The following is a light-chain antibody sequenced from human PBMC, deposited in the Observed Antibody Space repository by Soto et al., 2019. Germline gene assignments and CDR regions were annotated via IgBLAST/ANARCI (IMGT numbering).Light chain of an antibody. J-gene: IGKJ4*01. V-gene: IGKV3-11*01. CDR2: DAS. CDR1: QSVSSY. CDR3: QQRSGWPPSLT. Sequence: EVVLTQSPATLSLSPGDTATLSCRASQSVSSYLAWYQQKPGQAPRLLIYDASKTATGIPARFSGSGSETDFTLTISSLEPEDFAVYYCQQRSGWPPSLTFGGGTKGEI.